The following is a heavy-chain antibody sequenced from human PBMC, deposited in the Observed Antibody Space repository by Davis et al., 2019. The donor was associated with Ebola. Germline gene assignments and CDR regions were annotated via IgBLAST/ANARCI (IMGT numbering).Heavy chain of an antibody. CDR2: INHSGST. D-gene: IGHD5-12*01. J-gene: IGHJ4*02. CDR3: ARGPGGSGYSGYDFDY. Sequence: GSLRLSCAVYGGSFSGYYWSWIRQPPGKGLEWIGEINHSGSTNYNPSLKSRVTISVDTSKNQFSLRLNSLTAADTAVYYCARGPGGSGYSGYDFDYWGQGTLVTVSS. V-gene: IGHV4-34*01. CDR1: GGSFSGYY.